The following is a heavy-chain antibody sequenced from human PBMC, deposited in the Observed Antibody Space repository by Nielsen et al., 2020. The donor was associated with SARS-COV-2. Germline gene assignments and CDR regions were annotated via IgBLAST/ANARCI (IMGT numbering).Heavy chain of an antibody. Sequence: GESLKISCAASGFTFSSYWMSWVRQAPGKGLEWVANIKQDGSEKYYVDSVKGRFTISRDNAKNSLYLQMNSLRAEDTAVYYCARDGPDIVVVPAVYWGQGTLVTVSS. CDR1: GFTFSSYW. J-gene: IGHJ4*02. CDR3: ARDGPDIVVVPAVY. V-gene: IGHV3-7*03. D-gene: IGHD2-2*01. CDR2: IKQDGSEK.